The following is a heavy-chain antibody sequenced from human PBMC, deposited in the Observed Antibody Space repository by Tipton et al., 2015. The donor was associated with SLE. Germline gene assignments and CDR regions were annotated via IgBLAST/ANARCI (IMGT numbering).Heavy chain of an antibody. CDR2: ISHSRST. J-gene: IGHJ6*02. V-gene: IGHV4-34*01. CDR1: GGSFSGYA. CDR3: ARHLLEQWLNRHGMDV. D-gene: IGHD6-19*01. Sequence: LRLSCAVSGGSFSGYAWSWIRQPPGKGLEWIGEISHSRSTNYNPSLKSRGTISLDTSNNQFSLRLSSVTAADTAVYYCARHLLEQWLNRHGMDVWGQGTTVTVSS.